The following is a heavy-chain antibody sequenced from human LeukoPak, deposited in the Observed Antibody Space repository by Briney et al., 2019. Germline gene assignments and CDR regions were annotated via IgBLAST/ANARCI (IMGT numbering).Heavy chain of an antibody. D-gene: IGHD6-13*01. CDR2: IKQDESER. Sequence: GGSLRLSCEGSGFSFSSYWMTWVRQCPGKGPEWVANIKQDESERYTVDSVKGRFTISRDNAKNSLYLQMNSLRAEDTAVYYCARDPGPVIAAAGTATNWFDPWGQGTLVTVSS. J-gene: IGHJ5*02. CDR3: ARDPGPVIAAAGTATNWFDP. V-gene: IGHV3-7*01. CDR1: GFSFSSYW.